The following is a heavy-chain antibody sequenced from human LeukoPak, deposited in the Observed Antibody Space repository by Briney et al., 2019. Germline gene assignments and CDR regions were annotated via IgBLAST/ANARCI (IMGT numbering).Heavy chain of an antibody. V-gene: IGHV1-69*04. J-gene: IGHJ4*02. CDR2: IIPILGIA. Sequence: SVKVSCKASGGTFSSYTISWVRQAPGQGLEWMGRIIPILGIANYAQKSQGRVTITADKSTSTAYMELSSLRSEDTAVYHCARDRGRRYYASSGYQPFDYLGQGTLVTVSS. D-gene: IGHD3-22*01. CDR1: GGTFSSYT. CDR3: ARDRGRRYYASSGYQPFDY.